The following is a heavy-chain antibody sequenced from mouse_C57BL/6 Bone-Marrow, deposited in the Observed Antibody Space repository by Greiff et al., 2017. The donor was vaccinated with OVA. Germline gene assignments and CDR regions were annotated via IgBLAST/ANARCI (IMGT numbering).Heavy chain of an antibody. CDR1: GYTFTDYE. CDR2: IDPETGGT. CDR3: TREGTVVAHFDY. Sequence: VKLMESGAELVRPGASVTLSCKASGYTFTDYEMHWVKQTPVHGLEWIGAIDPETGGTAYNQKFKGKAILTADKSSSTAYMELRSLTSEDSAVYYCTREGTVVAHFDYWGQGTTLTVSS. J-gene: IGHJ2*01. D-gene: IGHD1-1*01. V-gene: IGHV1-15*01.